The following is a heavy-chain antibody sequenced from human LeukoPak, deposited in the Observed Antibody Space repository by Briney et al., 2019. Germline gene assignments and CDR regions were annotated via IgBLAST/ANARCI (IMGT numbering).Heavy chain of an antibody. CDR1: WFSFCCFE. D-gene: IGHD3-16*01. CDR2: ISSSGSTI. J-gene: IGHJ4*02. V-gene: IGHV3-48*03. CDR3: TTTFLRLGLDD. Sequence: SGGSLRPSHAASWFSFCCFEMNSVRQAPGKGLEWVSYISSSGSTIYYADSEKGRFTISRDNAKNSLYLQMNSLRADDTAVYYCTTTFLRLGLDDWGQGALVTVSS.